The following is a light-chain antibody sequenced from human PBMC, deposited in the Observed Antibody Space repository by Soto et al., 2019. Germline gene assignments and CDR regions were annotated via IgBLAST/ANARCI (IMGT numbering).Light chain of an antibody. J-gene: IGKJ3*01. CDR2: AAS. Sequence: AIQMTQSPSSLSASVGDRVTITCRASQGIRNDLGWYQQKPGKAHKLLIYAASSLQSGVPSRFSGSGSGTDFTLTISSLRPEDFATYYCLQDYNYPPTFGPGTKVDIK. CDR1: QGIRND. V-gene: IGKV1-6*01. CDR3: LQDYNYPPT.